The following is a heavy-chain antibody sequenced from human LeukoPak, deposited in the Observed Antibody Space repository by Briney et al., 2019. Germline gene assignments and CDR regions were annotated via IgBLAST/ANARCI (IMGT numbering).Heavy chain of an antibody. Sequence: PGGSLRLSCAASGFTVSSNYMSWVRQAPGKGLEWVSVIHSGGSTYYADSVKGRSTISRDNSKNTLYLQMNSLRAEDTAVYYCARGSHSYGLYYFDYWGQGTLVTVSS. CDR2: IHSGGST. CDR3: ARGSHSYGLYYFDY. CDR1: GFTVSSNY. J-gene: IGHJ4*02. D-gene: IGHD5-18*01. V-gene: IGHV3-66*02.